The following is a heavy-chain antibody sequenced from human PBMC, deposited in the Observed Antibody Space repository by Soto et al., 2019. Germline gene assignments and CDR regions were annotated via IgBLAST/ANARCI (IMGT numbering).Heavy chain of an antibody. CDR1: VGSFSGYY. V-gene: IGHV4-34*01. J-gene: IGHJ5*02. Sequence: SETLSLTCAVYVGSFSGYYWSWIRQPPGKGLEWIGEINHSGSTNYNPSLKSRVTISVDTSKNQFSLKLSSVTAADTAVYYCARGGYDFWSGYINWFDPWGQGTLVTVSS. CDR2: INHSGST. CDR3: ARGGYDFWSGYINWFDP. D-gene: IGHD3-3*01.